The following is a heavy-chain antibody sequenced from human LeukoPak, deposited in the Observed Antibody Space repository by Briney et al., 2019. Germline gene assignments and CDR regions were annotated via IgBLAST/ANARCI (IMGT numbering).Heavy chain of an antibody. CDR3: ARDYCSSTSCYGPPGY. Sequence: GGSLRLSCAASGFTFSSYSMNWVRQAPGKGLEWVSYISSSSSTIYYADSVKGRFTISRDNAKNSLYLQMNSLRAEDTAVYYCARDYCSSTSCYGPPGYWGQGTLVTVSS. D-gene: IGHD2-2*01. CDR1: GFTFSSYS. V-gene: IGHV3-48*04. J-gene: IGHJ4*02. CDR2: ISSSSSTI.